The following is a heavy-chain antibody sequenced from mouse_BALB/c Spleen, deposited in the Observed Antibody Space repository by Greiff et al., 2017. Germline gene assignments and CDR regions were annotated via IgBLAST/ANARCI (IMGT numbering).Heavy chain of an antibody. J-gene: IGHJ3*01. V-gene: IGHV2-4-1*01. CDR2: IWSGGST. CDR3: ARGGYRYGEPFAY. D-gene: IGHD2-14*01. CDR1: GFSLTSYG. Sequence: QVQLQQSGPGLVQPSQSLSITCTVSGFSLTSYGVHWVRQSPGKGLEWLGVIWSGGSTDYNAAFISRLSISKDNSKSQVFFKMNSLQADDTAIYYCARGGYRYGEPFAYWGQGTLVTVSA.